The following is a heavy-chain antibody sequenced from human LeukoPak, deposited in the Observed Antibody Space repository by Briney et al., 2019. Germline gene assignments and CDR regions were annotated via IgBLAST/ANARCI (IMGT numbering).Heavy chain of an antibody. J-gene: IGHJ4*02. D-gene: IGHD6-13*01. CDR3: ANSPNGIAAAEGY. CDR1: GFTFSSYA. V-gene: IGHV3-30-3*01. Sequence: PGRSLRLSCAASGFTFSSYAMHWVRQAPGKGLEWVAVISYDGSNKYYADSVKGRFTISRDNSKNTLYLQMNSLRAEDTAVYYCANSPNGIAAAEGYWGQGTLVTVSS. CDR2: ISYDGSNK.